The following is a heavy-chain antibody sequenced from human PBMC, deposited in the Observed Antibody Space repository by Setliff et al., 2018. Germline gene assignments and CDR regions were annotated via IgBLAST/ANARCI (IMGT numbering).Heavy chain of an antibody. Sequence: SETLSLTCSVSGGSISSGSDYWTWIRQPAGKGLEWIGHIYTSGSTKYNPSLKSRVTISVDTSKNQFSLKLSSVTAADTAVYYCARAISGWYSAYYYYMDVWGKGTTVTVSS. D-gene: IGHD6-19*01. CDR1: GGSISSGSDY. J-gene: IGHJ6*03. CDR2: IYTSGST. CDR3: ARAISGWYSAYYYYMDV. V-gene: IGHV4-61*09.